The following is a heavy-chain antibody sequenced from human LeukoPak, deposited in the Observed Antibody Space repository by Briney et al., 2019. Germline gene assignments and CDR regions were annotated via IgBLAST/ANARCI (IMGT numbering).Heavy chain of an antibody. CDR2: ISSSGSTI. CDR3: ARDRLAAAGTGWFDP. Sequence: GGFLRLFCGIAGVTFSGCDMSCMRRAPGQGGEWVSCISSSGSTIYYADSVKGRFTISRDNAKNSLYLQMNSLRAEDTAVYYCARDRLAAAGTGWFDPWGQGTLVTVSS. CDR1: GVTFSGCD. V-gene: IGHV3-11*01. J-gene: IGHJ5*02. D-gene: IGHD6-13*01.